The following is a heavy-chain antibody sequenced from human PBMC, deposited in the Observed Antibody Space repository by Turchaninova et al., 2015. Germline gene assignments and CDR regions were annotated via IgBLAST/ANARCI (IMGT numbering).Heavy chain of an antibody. CDR2: LWGGLT. Sequence: EVQLLESGGGLLQPGGSMRRSCVAYGFDFPIYAVSWVRPVPWRGLGGVSVLWGGLTYYAYYVKGRFTISCNNSKKKLYLKMTSLIAEDTATYYCATSLLPYEYNWNDDGFDIWGQGTTVTVSS. CDR3: ATSLLPYEYNWNDDGFDI. V-gene: IGHV3-23*01. J-gene: IGHJ3*02. CDR1: GFDFPIYA. D-gene: IGHD1-1*01.